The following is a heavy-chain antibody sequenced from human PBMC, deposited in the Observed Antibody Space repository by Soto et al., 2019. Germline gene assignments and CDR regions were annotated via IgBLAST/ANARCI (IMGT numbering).Heavy chain of an antibody. CDR1: GGSISSSNYF. CDR2: IYYSGTT. D-gene: IGHD3-10*01. V-gene: IGHV4-39*01. Sequence: PSETLSLTCTVSGGSISSSNYFWGWIRQPPGKGLEWIGSIYYSGTTYYNPSLKSRVTISGDTSKNQFSLKLSSVTAADTAVYYCARLKGSYRRLDYWGQGTLVTVS. CDR3: ARLKGSYRRLDY. J-gene: IGHJ4*02.